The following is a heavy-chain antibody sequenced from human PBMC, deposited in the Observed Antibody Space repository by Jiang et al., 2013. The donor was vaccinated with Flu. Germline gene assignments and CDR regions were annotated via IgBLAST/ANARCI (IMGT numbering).Heavy chain of an antibody. CDR2: IIPATGTV. Sequence: CKASGDTSVDLLLVGCDRPLDKGVEWMGGIIPATGTVNYAQKFQGRVTITADESTSTDYMELSSLRSEDTAIYYCARVQELRLGELSSYYYYGLDVWGRGTTVTVSS. D-gene: IGHD3-16*02. J-gene: IGHJ6*02. CDR1: GDTSVDL. V-gene: IGHV1-69*01. CDR3: ARVQELRLGELSSYYYYGLDV.